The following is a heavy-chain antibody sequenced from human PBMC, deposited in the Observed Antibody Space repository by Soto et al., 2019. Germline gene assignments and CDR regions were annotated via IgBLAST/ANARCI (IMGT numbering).Heavy chain of an antibody. CDR1: GFSLSTRGVG. J-gene: IGHJ4*02. CDR3: AHLAWKEMWPRAPVVN. CDR2: IFWDDDK. Sequence: SGPTLVNPTQTLTLTCTFSGFSLSTRGVGVGWIRQRPAKALEWLGIIFWDDDKRYRPSLKRRVSITKDTSKNQLVLTMTNMDPVDTATYYCAHLAWKEMWPRAPVVNRGQGTLVTVSS. D-gene: IGHD1-1*01. V-gene: IGHV2-5*02.